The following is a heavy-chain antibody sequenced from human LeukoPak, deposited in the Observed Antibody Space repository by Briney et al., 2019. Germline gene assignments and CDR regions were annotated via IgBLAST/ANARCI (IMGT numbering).Heavy chain of an antibody. Sequence: ASVNVSCKPSGYTFTSYGISGVRQAPGQGREWMGWISAYNGKTNYAQKIQGRVTMTTDTSTSTAYMELRSLRSDDTAVYYCARDAPTFDYWGQGTLVTVSS. CDR2: ISAYNGKT. J-gene: IGHJ4*02. CDR1: GYTFTSYG. CDR3: ARDAPTFDY. V-gene: IGHV1-18*01.